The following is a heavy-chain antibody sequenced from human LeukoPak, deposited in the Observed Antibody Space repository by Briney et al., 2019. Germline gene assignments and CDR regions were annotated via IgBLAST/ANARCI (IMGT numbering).Heavy chain of an antibody. CDR3: ARPRGEYSYGPFDS. CDR1: GGPISSYY. Sequence: SETLSLTCTISGGPISSYYWSWIRQPPGKGLEWIGYIYYSGSTNYNPSLKSRVTISVDTSKNQFSLRLSSVTAADTAVYYCARPRGEYSYGPFDSWGQGTLVTVAS. D-gene: IGHD5-18*01. V-gene: IGHV4-59*08. J-gene: IGHJ4*02. CDR2: IYYSGST.